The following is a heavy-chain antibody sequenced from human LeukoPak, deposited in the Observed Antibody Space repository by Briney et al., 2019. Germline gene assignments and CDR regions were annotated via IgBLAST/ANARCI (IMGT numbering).Heavy chain of an antibody. D-gene: IGHD6-6*01. CDR1: GFTFSSYA. CDR2: ISGSGGST. J-gene: IGHJ6*03. Sequence: PGGSLRLSCAASGFTFSSYAMSWVRQAPGKGLEWVSAISGSGGSTYYADSVKGRFTVSRDNSKNTLYLQMNSLRAEDTAVYYCARDGLRYSSSSGGDYYYMDVWGKGTTVTVSS. V-gene: IGHV3-23*01. CDR3: ARDGLRYSSSSGGDYYYMDV.